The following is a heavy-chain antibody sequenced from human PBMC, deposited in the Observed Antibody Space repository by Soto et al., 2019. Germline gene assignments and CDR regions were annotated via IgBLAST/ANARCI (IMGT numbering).Heavy chain of an antibody. CDR3: ATHYSSSSY. CDR1: GFTFSSYG. J-gene: IGHJ4*02. D-gene: IGHD6-6*01. V-gene: IGHV3-30*03. CDR2: ISYDGSNK. Sequence: QVQLVESGGGVVQPGRSLRLSCAASGFTFSSYGMHWVRQAPGKGLEWVAVISYDGSNKYYADSVKGRFTISRDNSKNTLYLQMNSLRAEDTAVYYCATHYSSSSYWGQGTLVTVSS.